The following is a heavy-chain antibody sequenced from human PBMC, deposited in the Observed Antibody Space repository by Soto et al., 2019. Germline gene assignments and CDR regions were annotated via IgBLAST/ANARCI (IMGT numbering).Heavy chain of an antibody. Sequence: ESLSLTCILAGGCTNSSSYFCGWIRQPPGKGLEWIGSIYYSGSTYYNPSLKSRVTISVDTSKNQFSLKLSSVTAADTAVYYCARGWHCGGDCYSGGMDVWGQGTTVTVSS. V-gene: IGHV4-39*01. J-gene: IGHJ6*01. D-gene: IGHD2-21*02. CDR1: GGCTNSSSYF. CDR2: IYYSGST. CDR3: ARGWHCGGDCYSGGMDV.